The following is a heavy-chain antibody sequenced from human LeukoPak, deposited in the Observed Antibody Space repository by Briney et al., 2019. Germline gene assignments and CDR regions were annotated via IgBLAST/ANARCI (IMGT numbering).Heavy chain of an antibody. Sequence: ASVKVSCKASGYTFTSYDINWVRQATGQGLEWMGWINPNSGGTNYAQKFQGRVTMTRDTSISTAYMELSRLRSDDTAVYYCASRASADYWGQGTLVTVSS. CDR3: ASRASADY. V-gene: IGHV1-2*02. J-gene: IGHJ4*02. CDR2: INPNSGGT. CDR1: GYTFTSYD. D-gene: IGHD2-21*01.